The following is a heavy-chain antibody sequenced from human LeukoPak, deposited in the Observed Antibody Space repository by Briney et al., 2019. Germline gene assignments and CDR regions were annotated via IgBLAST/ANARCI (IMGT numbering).Heavy chain of an antibody. J-gene: IGHJ6*03. CDR2: IYYTGST. D-gene: IGHD1-1*01. V-gene: IGHV4-59*08. CDR1: GGSISSYY. Sequence: SETLSLTCTISGGSISSYYWSWIRQPPGKGLEWIGYIYYTGSTNHNPSLKSRVTISVDTSKNQFSLQLSSVTAADTAVYYCARGQTGFYYYYYMDVWGKGTTVTISS. CDR3: ARGQTGFYYYYYMDV.